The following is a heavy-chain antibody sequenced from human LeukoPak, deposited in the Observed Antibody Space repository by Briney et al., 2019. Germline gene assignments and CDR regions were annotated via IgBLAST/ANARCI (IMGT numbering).Heavy chain of an antibody. V-gene: IGHV3-30*04. CDR1: GFTFSSYA. CDR2: ISYDGSNK. J-gene: IGHJ4*02. Sequence: GGSLRLSCAASGFTFSSYAMHWVRQAPGKGLEWVAVISYDGSNKYYADSVKGRFTISRDNSKNTLYLQMNSLRAEDTAIYYCAKDGNYYGSGSFDYWGQGILVTVSS. CDR3: AKDGNYYGSGSFDY. D-gene: IGHD3-10*01.